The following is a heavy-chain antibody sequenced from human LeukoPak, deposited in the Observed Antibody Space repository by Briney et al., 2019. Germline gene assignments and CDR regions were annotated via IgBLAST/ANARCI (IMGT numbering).Heavy chain of an antibody. CDR2: IYYSKNT. Sequence: SETLPLTCTVSGGSISSSSAYWGWIRQPPGKGPEWIGSIYYSKNTYYNPSLKSRVTISADTSKNQFSLTLGSVSATDTAVYYCVSPRGFSYGYFDYWGQGTLVTVSS. J-gene: IGHJ4*02. CDR1: GGSISSSSAY. V-gene: IGHV4-39*01. D-gene: IGHD5-18*01. CDR3: VSPRGFSYGYFDY.